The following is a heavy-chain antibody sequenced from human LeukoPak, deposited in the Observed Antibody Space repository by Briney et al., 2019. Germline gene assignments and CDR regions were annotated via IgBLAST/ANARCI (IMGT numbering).Heavy chain of an antibody. V-gene: IGHV1-8*01. J-gene: IGHJ4*02. CDR1: GYPFNNYD. CDR3: AITTTGYFAFDY. D-gene: IGHD3-9*01. CDR2: MNPNSGNT. Sequence: AASVKVSCKASGYPFNNYDINWVRQATGQGLEWMGWMNPNSGNTGYAQKFQGRVTITRNTSISTAYMELSSLRSEDTAVYYCAITTTGYFAFDYWGQGTLVTVSS.